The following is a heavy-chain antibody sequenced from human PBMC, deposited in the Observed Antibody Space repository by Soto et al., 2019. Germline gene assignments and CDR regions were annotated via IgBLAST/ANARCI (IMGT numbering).Heavy chain of an antibody. CDR3: ATDDSSVLEYFDY. J-gene: IGHJ4*02. V-gene: IGHV3-11*06. CDR1: GFSFSDHY. D-gene: IGHD3-22*01. Sequence: GGSLRLSCAASGFSFSDHYMSWIRQAPGKGLEWVSYISSSTFYTNYADSVKGRFTISRDNAKNSLYLQMNSLRAEDTAVYYCATDDSSVLEYFDYWGQGILVTVSS. CDR2: ISSSTFYT.